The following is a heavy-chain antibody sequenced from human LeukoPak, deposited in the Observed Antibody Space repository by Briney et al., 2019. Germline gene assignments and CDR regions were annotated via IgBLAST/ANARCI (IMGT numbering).Heavy chain of an antibody. CDR3: ARDHMSGAAQDIDY. Sequence: GGSLRLSCAASGFTVSSNYMSWVRQAPGKGLEWVSVIYSGGSTYYADSVKGRFTISRDISKNTLYLQMNSLRAEDTAVYYCARDHMSGAAQDIDYWGQGTLVTVSS. CDR1: GFTVSSNY. D-gene: IGHD6-6*01. J-gene: IGHJ4*02. V-gene: IGHV3-53*01. CDR2: IYSGGST.